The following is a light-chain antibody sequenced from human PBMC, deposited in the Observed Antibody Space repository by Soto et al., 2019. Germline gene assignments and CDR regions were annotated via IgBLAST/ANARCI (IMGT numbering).Light chain of an antibody. CDR1: QSITSY. J-gene: IGKJ5*01. Sequence: DIQMTQSPSSLSASVGDRVTITCRASQSITSYLNWYQQKPGKAPNLLIYAASSLQSGVPSRFSGSGYGTDFTLTITSLQPEDFATYYCQQVYTFFGSTFGQGTRLEIK. V-gene: IGKV1-39*01. CDR2: AAS. CDR3: QQVYTFFGST.